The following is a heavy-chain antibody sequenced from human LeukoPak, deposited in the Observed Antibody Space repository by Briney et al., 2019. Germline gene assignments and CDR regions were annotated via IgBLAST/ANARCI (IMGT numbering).Heavy chain of an antibody. CDR1: GFTFSSYS. Sequence: GGSLRLSCAASGFTFSSYSMNWVRQAPGKGLEWVSYISSSSSTIYYADSVKGRFTISRDNAKNSLYLQMNSLRAEDTAVYYCARAYYDSSGYPWGNYFDYWGQGTLVTVSS. CDR3: ARAYYDSSGYPWGNYFDY. V-gene: IGHV3-48*01. CDR2: ISSSSSTI. J-gene: IGHJ4*02. D-gene: IGHD3-22*01.